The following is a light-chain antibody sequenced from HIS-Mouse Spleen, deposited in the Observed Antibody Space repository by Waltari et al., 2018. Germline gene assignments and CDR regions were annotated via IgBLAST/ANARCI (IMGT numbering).Light chain of an antibody. CDR3: SSYTSSSTLV. J-gene: IGLJ2*01. CDR2: DVS. Sequence: QSALTQPASVSGSPGQSITISCTGTSSDVGGSNYVSWYQQHPGKAPKHMIYDVSNRPSGVSNRFSGSKSGNTASLTISGLQAEDEADYYCSSYTSSSTLVFGGGTKLTVL. CDR1: SSDVGGSNY. V-gene: IGLV2-14*03.